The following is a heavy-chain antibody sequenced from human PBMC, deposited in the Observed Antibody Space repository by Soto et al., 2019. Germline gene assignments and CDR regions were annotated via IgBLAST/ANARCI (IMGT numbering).Heavy chain of an antibody. J-gene: IGHJ3*02. CDR1: GFTFSSYA. Sequence: PVGSLRLSGAASGFTFSSYAMSWVGQAPGKGLEWVSAISGSGGSTYYADSVKGRFTISRDNSKNTLYLQMNSLRAEDTAVYYCAKDGPAYYYDSSGYYPGAFDIWGQGTMVTVSS. CDR2: ISGSGGST. CDR3: AKDGPAYYYDSSGYYPGAFDI. V-gene: IGHV3-23*01. D-gene: IGHD3-22*01.